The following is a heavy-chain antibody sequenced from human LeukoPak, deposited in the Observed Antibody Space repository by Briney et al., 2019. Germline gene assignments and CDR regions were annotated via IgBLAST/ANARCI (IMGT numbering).Heavy chain of an antibody. CDR1: GGSFSGYY. J-gene: IGHJ4*02. Sequence: SETLSLTCAVYGGSFSGYYWSWIRQPPGKGLEWTGEINHSGSTNYNPSLKSRVTISVDTSKNQFSLKLSSVTAADTAVDYCARPVAGSFAYWGQGTLVTVSS. CDR2: INHSGST. D-gene: IGHD6-19*01. V-gene: IGHV4-34*01. CDR3: ARPVAGSFAY.